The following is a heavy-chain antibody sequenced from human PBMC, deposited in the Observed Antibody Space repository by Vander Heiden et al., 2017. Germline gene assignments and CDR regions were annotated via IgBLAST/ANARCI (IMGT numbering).Heavy chain of an antibody. Sequence: EVQLVESGGGLVQPGGSLRLSCAASCFTFSSYWMSWVRQAPGKGLEWVANIKQDGSEKYYVDSVKGRFTISRDNAKNSLYLQMNSLRAEDTAVYYCARGGSGLEWLPPHYYYYGMDVWGQGTTVTVSS. J-gene: IGHJ6*02. CDR2: IKQDGSEK. V-gene: IGHV3-7*01. D-gene: IGHD3-3*01. CDR3: ARGGSGLEWLPPHYYYYGMDV. CDR1: CFTFSSYW.